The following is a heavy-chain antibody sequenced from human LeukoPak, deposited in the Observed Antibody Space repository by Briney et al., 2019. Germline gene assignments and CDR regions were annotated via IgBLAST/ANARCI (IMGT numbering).Heavy chain of an antibody. CDR2: INPNSGGT. D-gene: IGHD4-17*01. Sequence: ASVKVSCKASGYTFTGQYMHWVRQAPGQGLEWMGWINPNSGGTKYAQKFQGRVTMTRDTSISTAYMELSRVRSDDTAVYYCANTVTGYGDYDYWGQGTLVTVSS. CDR1: GYTFTGQY. J-gene: IGHJ4*02. CDR3: ANTVTGYGDYDY. V-gene: IGHV1-2*02.